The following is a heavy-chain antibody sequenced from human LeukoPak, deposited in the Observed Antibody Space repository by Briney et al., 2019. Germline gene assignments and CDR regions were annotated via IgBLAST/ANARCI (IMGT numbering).Heavy chain of an antibody. D-gene: IGHD3-10*01. Sequence: SETLSLTCTVSGCSISSYYWSWIRQPAGKGLEWIGRIYTSSSTTYNPSLKSRVTMSVDTSKNQFSLKLSSVTAADTGVYYCARDSGTTGEVKFDRWGQGTLVTVSS. CDR3: ARDSGTTGEVKFDR. J-gene: IGHJ5*02. CDR1: GCSISSYY. CDR2: IYTSSST. V-gene: IGHV4-4*07.